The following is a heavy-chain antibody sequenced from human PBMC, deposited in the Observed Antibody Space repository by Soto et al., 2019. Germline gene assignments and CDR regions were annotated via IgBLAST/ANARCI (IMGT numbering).Heavy chain of an antibody. CDR3: AKDYTFYGAFDI. CDR1: GFTFSNYA. J-gene: IGHJ3*02. D-gene: IGHD3-10*01. CDR2: ISYDGSNK. Sequence: QPGGSLRLSCAASGFTFSNYAVTWVRQAPGKGLEWVAVISYDGSNKYYADSVKGRFTISRDNSKNTLYLQMNSLRAEDTAVYYCAKDYTFYGAFDIWGQGTMVTVSS. V-gene: IGHV3-30*18.